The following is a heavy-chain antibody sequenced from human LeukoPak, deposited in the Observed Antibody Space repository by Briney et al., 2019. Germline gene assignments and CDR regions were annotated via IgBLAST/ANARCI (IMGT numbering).Heavy chain of an antibody. CDR3: AKVENSYGDYAY. CDR1: GFTFSSYV. Sequence: GGSLRLSCAASGFTFSSYVMHWVRQAPGKGLEWVAFIRYDGSNKYYADSVKGQFTISRDNSKNTLYLQMNSLRAEDTAVYYCAKVENSYGDYAYWGQGTLVTVSS. V-gene: IGHV3-30*02. D-gene: IGHD4-17*01. J-gene: IGHJ4*02. CDR2: IRYDGSNK.